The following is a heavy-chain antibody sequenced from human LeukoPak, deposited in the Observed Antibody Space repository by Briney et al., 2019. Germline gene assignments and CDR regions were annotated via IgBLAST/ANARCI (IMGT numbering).Heavy chain of an antibody. V-gene: IGHV4-31*03. CDR2: IYYSGST. Sequence: SETLSLTCTVSGGSISSGGYYWSWIRQHPGKGLEWIGYIYYSGSTYYNPSLKSRVTISVDTSKNQFSLKLSSVTAADTAVYYCARGRYCGGDCCLSWCNWFDPWGQGTLVTVSS. D-gene: IGHD2-21*02. CDR3: ARGRYCGGDCCLSWCNWFDP. J-gene: IGHJ5*02. CDR1: GGSISSGGYY.